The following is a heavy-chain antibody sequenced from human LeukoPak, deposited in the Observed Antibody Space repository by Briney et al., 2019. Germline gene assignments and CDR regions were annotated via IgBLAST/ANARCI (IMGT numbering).Heavy chain of an antibody. CDR2: ISWNSGSI. CDR3: AKDPMRSGWSAFDY. CDR1: GFTFDDYA. D-gene: IGHD6-19*01. J-gene: IGHJ4*02. Sequence: GGSLRLSCAASGFTFDDYAMHWVRQAPGKGLEWVSGISWNSGSIGYADSVKGRFTISRDNAKNSLYLQMNSLRAGDTAVYYCAKDPMRSGWSAFDYWGQGTLVTVSS. V-gene: IGHV3-9*01.